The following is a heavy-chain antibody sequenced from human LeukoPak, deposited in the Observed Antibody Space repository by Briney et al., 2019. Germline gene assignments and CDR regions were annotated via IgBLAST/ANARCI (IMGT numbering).Heavy chain of an antibody. J-gene: IGHJ3*01. CDR3: ARPSLDYGGIDAFDF. D-gene: IGHD4-23*01. CDR1: GGSISSYY. V-gene: IGHV4-59*08. CDR2: IYYSGST. Sequence: PSETLSLTCTVSGGSISSYYWSWIRQPPGKGLEWIGFIYYSGSTNYNPSLKSRVTISVDTSRNQFSLKLSSVTAADTAVYYCARPSLDYGGIDAFDFWGQGTLVTVSS.